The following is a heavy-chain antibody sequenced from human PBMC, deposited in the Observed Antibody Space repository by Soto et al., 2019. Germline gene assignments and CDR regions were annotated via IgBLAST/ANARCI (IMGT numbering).Heavy chain of an antibody. CDR2: FYYTGST. CDR1: GGSVNSEHYY. CDR3: AGGTDGKKVAY. D-gene: IGHD5-12*01. V-gene: IGHV4-61*03. Sequence: QVQLQESGPGLVKSSETLSLTCTVSGGSVNSEHYYWNWIRQPPGKGLEWIGYFYYTGSTNYYPSLESRLTMSVDISKNHFSLKLSSVTAADTAVYYCAGGTDGKKVAYWGQGTLVTVSS. J-gene: IGHJ4*02.